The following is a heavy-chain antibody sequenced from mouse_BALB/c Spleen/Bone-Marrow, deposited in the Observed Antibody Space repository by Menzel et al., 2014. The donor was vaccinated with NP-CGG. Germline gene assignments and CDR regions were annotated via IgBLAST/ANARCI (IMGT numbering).Heavy chain of an antibody. V-gene: IGHV14-3*02. CDR1: GFNIKDTY. D-gene: IGHD2-10*02. J-gene: IGHJ2*01. CDR3: VRYLYGNYFDY. CDR2: IVPANGNT. Sequence: EVQVVESGAELVKPGASVKLSCTVSGFNIKDTYMHWVKQRPEQGLEWIGRIVPANGNTKYDPKFQGKATITADTSSNTAYLQLTSLTSEDTAVYYCVRYLYGNYFDYWGQGTTLTVSS.